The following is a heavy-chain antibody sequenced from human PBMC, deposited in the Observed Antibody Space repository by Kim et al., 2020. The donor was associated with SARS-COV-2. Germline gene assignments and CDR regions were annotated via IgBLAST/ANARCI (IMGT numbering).Heavy chain of an antibody. Sequence: SETLSLTCTVSGGSISSYYWSWIRQPPGKGLEWIGYIYYSGSTNYNPSLKSRVTISVDTSKNQFSLKLSSVTAADTAVYYCARDVSSSLRTTLSPKKYNWFDPWGQGTLVTVSS. CDR3: ARDVSSSLRTTLSPKKYNWFDP. CDR2: IYYSGST. J-gene: IGHJ5*02. CDR1: GGSISSYY. D-gene: IGHD6-13*01. V-gene: IGHV4-59*01.